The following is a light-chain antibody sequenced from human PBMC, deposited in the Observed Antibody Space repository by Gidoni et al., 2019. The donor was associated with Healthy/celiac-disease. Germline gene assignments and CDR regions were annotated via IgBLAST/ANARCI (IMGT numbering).Light chain of an antibody. CDR2: EVS. V-gene: IGLV2-14*01. CDR3: SSYTSSSTPYV. Sequence: QSALTQPASVSGSPGQSITISCTGTSIAVGGYNYVSWYQHHPGKAPKLLIDEVSNRPSGVSNRFSGSKSGNTASLTISWLQAEDEADYYCSSYTSSSTPYVFGTGTKVTVL. J-gene: IGLJ1*01. CDR1: SIAVGGYNY.